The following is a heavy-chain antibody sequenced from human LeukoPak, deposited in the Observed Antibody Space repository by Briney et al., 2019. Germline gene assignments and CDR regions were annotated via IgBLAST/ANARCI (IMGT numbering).Heavy chain of an antibody. CDR3: TTTTGGWLRDY. J-gene: IGHJ4*02. V-gene: IGHV3-15*01. CDR1: GFTFSNAW. D-gene: IGHD5-12*01. Sequence: PGGSLRLSCAASGFTFSNAWMSWVRQAPGKGLEWVGRIKSKTDGGTTDYAAPVKGRFAISRDDSKNTLYLQMNSLKTEDTAVYHCTTTTGGWLRDYWGQGTLVTVSS. CDR2: IKSKTDGGTT.